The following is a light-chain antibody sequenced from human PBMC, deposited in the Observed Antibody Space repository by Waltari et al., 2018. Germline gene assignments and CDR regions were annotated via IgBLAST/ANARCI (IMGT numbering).Light chain of an antibody. CDR2: KVS. CDR3: QQYFSYPLT. V-gene: IGKV1-5*03. CDR1: QRISSY. J-gene: IGKJ4*01. Sequence: DIQMNQSPSTLSASIGDRVTITCRASQRISSYLAWYQQKPGKAPKFLIYKVSRLESGVPSRFSGSGSGTEFTLTVTSLQPDDFATYYCQQYFSYPLTFGGGTKVEIK.